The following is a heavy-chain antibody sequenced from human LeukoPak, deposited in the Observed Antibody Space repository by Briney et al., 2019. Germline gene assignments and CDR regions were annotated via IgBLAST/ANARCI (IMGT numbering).Heavy chain of an antibody. CDR3: ARESSGYVGY. V-gene: IGHV4-59*01. J-gene: IGHJ4*02. CDR2: IYNSGST. Sequence: SETLSLTCTVSGYSISSYYWSWVRQPPGKGLEWIGYIYNSGSTNYNPSLKSRVTISVDTSKNQFSLNLSSVTAADTAVYYCARESSGYVGYWGQGTLVTVSS. D-gene: IGHD5-12*01. CDR1: GYSISSYY.